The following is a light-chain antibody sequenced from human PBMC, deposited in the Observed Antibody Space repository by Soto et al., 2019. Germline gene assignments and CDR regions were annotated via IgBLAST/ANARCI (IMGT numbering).Light chain of an antibody. CDR1: GSDVGGYNY. CDR2: EVT. J-gene: IGLJ7*01. CDR3: SSYAGYNCAV. V-gene: IGLV2-8*01. Sequence: QSALTQPPSASGSPGQSVTISCTGTGSDVGGYNYVSWYQQHPGKAPKLIIYEVTERPSGVPDRFSGSKSANTASLTVSGLQAEDEAEYYCSSYAGYNCAVFGGGTQLTVL.